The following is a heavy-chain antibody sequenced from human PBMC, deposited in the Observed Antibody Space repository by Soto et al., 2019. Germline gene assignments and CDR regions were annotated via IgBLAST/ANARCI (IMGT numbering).Heavy chain of an antibody. V-gene: IGHV1-18*01. CDR1: GYTFTNYG. J-gene: IGHJ4*02. Sequence: GSSVKVSCKASGYTFTNYGISWLRQAPGQGLEWMGWISGYNGITNIAQNFQGRVTMTTDTSTSTAYMELRSLRSDDTAVYFCARDRQTYASFDYWGQGSLVTVSP. D-gene: IGHD3-16*01. CDR3: ARDRQTYASFDY. CDR2: ISGYNGIT.